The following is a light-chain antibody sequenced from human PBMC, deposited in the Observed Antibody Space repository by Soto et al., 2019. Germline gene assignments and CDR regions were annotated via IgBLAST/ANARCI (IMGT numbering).Light chain of an antibody. CDR3: QQYGSSVT. J-gene: IGKJ1*01. Sequence: EIVLTQSPGTLSLSPGERATLSCRASQSVRSTHLVWYQLKPGQAPRLFIYGASSRATGIPDRFSGSGSGTDFTLIISRLEPEDFAVYYCQQYGSSVTFGQGTKVDIK. CDR2: GAS. CDR1: QSVRSTH. V-gene: IGKV3-20*01.